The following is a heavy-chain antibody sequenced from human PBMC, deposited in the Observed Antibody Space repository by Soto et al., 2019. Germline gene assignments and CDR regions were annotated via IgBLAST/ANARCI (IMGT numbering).Heavy chain of an antibody. CDR3: AADYYYGSGRDYYYYYGMDV. CDR2: IVVGSGNT. J-gene: IGHJ6*02. CDR1: GFTFTSSA. Sequence: ASVKVSCKASGFTFTSSAVQWVRQARGQRLEWIGWIVVGSGNTNYAQKFQERVTITRDMSTSTAYMELSSLRSEDTAVYYCAADYYYGSGRDYYYYYGMDVWGQGTTVTVSS. V-gene: IGHV1-58*01. D-gene: IGHD3-10*01.